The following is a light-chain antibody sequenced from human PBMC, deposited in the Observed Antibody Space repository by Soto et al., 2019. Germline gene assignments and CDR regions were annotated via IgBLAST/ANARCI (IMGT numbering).Light chain of an antibody. Sequence: AIQMTQSPFSLSASVGDRVTITCRASQGIRNDLGWYQQKPGEAPKFLIYTASSLESGVPSRFSGSGSGTDFTLTISSLQPGDFATYYCLQDYSYPWTFGQGTRVEI. J-gene: IGKJ1*01. CDR3: LQDYSYPWT. V-gene: IGKV1-6*01. CDR1: QGIRND. CDR2: TAS.